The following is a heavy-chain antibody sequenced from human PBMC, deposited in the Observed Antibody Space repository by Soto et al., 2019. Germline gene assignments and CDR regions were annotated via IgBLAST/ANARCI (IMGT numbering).Heavy chain of an antibody. Sequence: QVQLQESGPGLVKPSQTLSLTCTVSGGSISSGGYYWSWIRQHPGKGLEWIGYIYYSGSTYYNPSLKSLVTISVDTSKNQFSLKLSSVTAADTAVYYCARDKMGGSGPIGWYFDLWGRGTLVTVSS. CDR2: IYYSGST. V-gene: IGHV4-31*01. D-gene: IGHD3-10*01. CDR3: ARDKMGGSGPIGWYFDL. CDR1: GGSISSGGYY. J-gene: IGHJ2*01.